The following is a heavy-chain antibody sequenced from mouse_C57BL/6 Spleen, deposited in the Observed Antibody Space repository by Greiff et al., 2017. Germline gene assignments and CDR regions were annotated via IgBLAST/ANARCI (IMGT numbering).Heavy chain of an antibody. CDR3: ARGGGYDDALDY. CDR1: GYTFTSYW. D-gene: IGHD2-2*01. J-gene: IGHJ2*01. Sequence: VKLQQPGTELVKPGASVKLSCKASGYTFTSYWMHWVKQRPGQGLEWIGNINPSNGGTNYNEKFKSKATLTVDKSSSTAYMQLSSLTSEHSAVYYCARGGGYDDALDYWGQGTTLTVSS. CDR2: INPSNGGT. V-gene: IGHV1-53*01.